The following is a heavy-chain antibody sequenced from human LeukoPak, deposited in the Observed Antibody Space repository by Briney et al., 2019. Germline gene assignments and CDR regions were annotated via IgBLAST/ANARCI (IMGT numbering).Heavy chain of an antibody. Sequence: GGSLRPSCAASGFTFSSYAMHWVRQAPGKGLEYVSAISSNGGSTYYANSVKGRFTISRDNSKNTLYLQMGSLRAEDMAVYYCARSRQEDYYDSSGYIMGDYYFDYWGQGTLVTVSS. V-gene: IGHV3-64*01. CDR1: GFTFSSYA. CDR3: ARSRQEDYYDSSGYIMGDYYFDY. CDR2: ISSNGGST. D-gene: IGHD3-22*01. J-gene: IGHJ4*02.